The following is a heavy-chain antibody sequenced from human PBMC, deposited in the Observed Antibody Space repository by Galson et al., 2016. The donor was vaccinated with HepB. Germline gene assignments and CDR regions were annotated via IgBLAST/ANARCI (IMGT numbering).Heavy chain of an antibody. CDR2: IHTGGST. CDR1: GFSFNAYS. D-gene: IGHD4-23*01. J-gene: IGHJ5*02. V-gene: IGHV3-53*01. CDR3: ARVGYGDNSGWFDP. Sequence: SLRLSCAASGFSFNAYSMSWVRQAPGKGLEWVSVIHTGGSTNYAESVKDRFTIARENSKNTLYLQMNSMRADDTAVYYCARVGYGDNSGWFDPWGQGALGTVSS.